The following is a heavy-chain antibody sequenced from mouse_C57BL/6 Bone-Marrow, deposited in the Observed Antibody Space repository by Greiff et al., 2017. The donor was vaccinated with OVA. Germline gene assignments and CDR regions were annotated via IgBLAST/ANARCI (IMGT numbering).Heavy chain of an antibody. V-gene: IGHV1-81*01. CDR1: GYTFTSYG. CDR3: ARRYGSWGAY. J-gene: IGHJ3*01. Sequence: QVQLKQSGAELARPGASVKLSCKASGYTFTSYGISWVKQRTGQGLEWIGEIYPRSGNTYYNEKFKGKATLTADKSSSTAYMELRSLTSEDSAVYFCARRYGSWGAYWGQGTLVTVSA. CDR2: IYPRSGNT. D-gene: IGHD1-1*01.